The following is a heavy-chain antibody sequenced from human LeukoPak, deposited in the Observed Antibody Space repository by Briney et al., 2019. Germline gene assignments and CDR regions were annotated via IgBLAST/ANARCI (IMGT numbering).Heavy chain of an antibody. CDR3: ARGQITFGGVVVIPGIAPFDY. Sequence: ASVKVSCKASGYTFTGYYMHWVRQAPGQGLEWMGWISAYNGNTYYAQNLQGRVTMTTDTSTSTAYMELTSLRSDDTAVYYCARGQITFGGVVVIPGIAPFDYWGQGTLVTVSS. V-gene: IGHV1-18*04. J-gene: IGHJ4*02. D-gene: IGHD3-16*02. CDR2: ISAYNGNT. CDR1: GYTFTGYY.